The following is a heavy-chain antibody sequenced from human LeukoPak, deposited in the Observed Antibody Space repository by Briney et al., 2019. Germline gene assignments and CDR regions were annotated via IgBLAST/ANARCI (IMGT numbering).Heavy chain of an antibody. CDR3: ARVAHSGYLFDY. J-gene: IGHJ4*02. CDR1: GGTFSSYA. V-gene: IGHV1-69*01. CDR2: IIRIFGTA. D-gene: IGHD5-18*01. Sequence: ASVTVSFTASGGTFSSYANSWVRQAPGQGLEWVGGIIRIFGTANYAQKFQGRVTITADESTNTDYMELSSLRSEDTAVYYCARVAHSGYLFDYRDQGTLVTVSS.